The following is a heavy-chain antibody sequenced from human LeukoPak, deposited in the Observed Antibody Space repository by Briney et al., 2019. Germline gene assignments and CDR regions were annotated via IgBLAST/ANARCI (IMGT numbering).Heavy chain of an antibody. D-gene: IGHD6-13*01. V-gene: IGHV4-59*01. CDR3: ARFSGGSWFDY. CDR2: IYYTGST. Sequence: PSETLPLTCSVSGGSISSYYWSWIRQPPGKGLEWIGYIYYTGSTNYNPSLRSRVTMSVDTSKNQFSLKLSSVTAADTAVYYCARFSGGSWFDYWGQGTLVTVSS. CDR1: GGSISSYY. J-gene: IGHJ4*02.